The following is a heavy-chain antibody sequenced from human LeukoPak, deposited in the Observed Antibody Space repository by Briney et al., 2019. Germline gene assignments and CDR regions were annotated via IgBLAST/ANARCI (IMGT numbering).Heavy chain of an antibody. CDR3: AKTSGYYYYMDV. Sequence: GGSLRLSCAASGFTFSSYWMHWVRQAPGKGLEWVSAISGSGGSTYYADSVKGRFTISRDNSKNTLYLQMNSLRAEDTAVYYCAKTSGYYYYMDVWGKGTTVTVSS. CDR1: GFTFSSYW. CDR2: ISGSGGST. J-gene: IGHJ6*03. V-gene: IGHV3-23*01.